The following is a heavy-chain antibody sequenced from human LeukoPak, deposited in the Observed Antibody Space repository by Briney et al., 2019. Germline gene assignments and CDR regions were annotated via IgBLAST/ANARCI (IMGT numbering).Heavy chain of an antibody. J-gene: IGHJ4*02. CDR1: GFTVSSNY. V-gene: IGHV3-53*01. CDR3: ARGPPYGGSSWNYYFDY. D-gene: IGHD6-13*01. Sequence: GGSLRLFCAASGFTVSSNYMSWVRQAPGKGLEWVSVIYSGGSTYYADSVKGRFTISRDNSKNTLYLQMNSLRAEDTAVYYCARGPPYGGSSWNYYFDYWGQGTLVTVSS. CDR2: IYSGGST.